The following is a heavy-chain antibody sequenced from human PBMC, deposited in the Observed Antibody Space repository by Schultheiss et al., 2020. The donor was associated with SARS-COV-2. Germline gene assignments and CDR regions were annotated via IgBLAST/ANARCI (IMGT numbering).Heavy chain of an antibody. J-gene: IGHJ4*02. CDR1: GFTFSSYG. CDR2: IWYDGSNK. D-gene: IGHD2-2*01. CDR3: ARAVVVPAGGFDY. V-gene: IGHV3-33*01. Sequence: GGSLRLSCAASGFTFSSYGMHWVRQAPGKGLEWVALIWYDGSNKYYADSVKGRFTISRDNSKNTLYLQMNSLRAEDTAVYYCARAVVVPAGGFDYWGQGTLVTVSS.